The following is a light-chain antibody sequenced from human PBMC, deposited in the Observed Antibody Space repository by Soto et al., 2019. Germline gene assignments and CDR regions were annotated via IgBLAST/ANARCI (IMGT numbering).Light chain of an antibody. Sequence: EKVLTQSPVTLSVSLGERATLSCRASQSITTNLAWYQQKPGQAPRLLIFGASNRATGIPARFSGSGSGTEFSLTISSLQSEDSAIYYCQQYNDWPPLTFGGGTTVEI. CDR1: QSITTN. J-gene: IGKJ4*01. V-gene: IGKV3-15*01. CDR2: GAS. CDR3: QQYNDWPPLT.